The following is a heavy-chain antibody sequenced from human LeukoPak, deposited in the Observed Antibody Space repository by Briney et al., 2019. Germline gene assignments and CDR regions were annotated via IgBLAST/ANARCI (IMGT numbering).Heavy chain of an antibody. Sequence: PGGSLRLSCAASGLTFSSYSMNCVRQAPGKGLEWVSSISSSSSYIYYADSVKGRFTISRDNAKNSLYLQMNSLRAEDTAVYYCARDPRYCGGDCYPSWFDPWGQGPLVTVSS. CDR2: ISSSSSYI. D-gene: IGHD2-21*02. J-gene: IGHJ5*02. CDR3: ARDPRYCGGDCYPSWFDP. V-gene: IGHV3-21*01. CDR1: GLTFSSYS.